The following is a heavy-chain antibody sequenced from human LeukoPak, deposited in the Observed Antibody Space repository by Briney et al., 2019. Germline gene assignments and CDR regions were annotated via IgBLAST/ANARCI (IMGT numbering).Heavy chain of an antibody. CDR1: GVSISSSNSY. V-gene: IGHV4-39*01. CDR2: IYYSGNT. J-gene: IGHJ5*02. Sequence: SETLSLTCTVSGVSISSSNSYWGWIRQPPGKGLEWIGSIYYSGNTYYNASLKSRVTISVDTSKNQFSLKLSSVTAADTAVYYCAGGWYDVGWFDPWGQGTLVTVSS. CDR3: AGGWYDVGWFDP. D-gene: IGHD6-19*01.